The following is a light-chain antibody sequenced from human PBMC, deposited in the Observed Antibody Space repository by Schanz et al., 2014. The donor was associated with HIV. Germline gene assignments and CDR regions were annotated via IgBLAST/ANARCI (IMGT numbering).Light chain of an antibody. Sequence: ETLMTQSPATLSVSPGEGAALSCRASQSVGNSLAWYQQKPGQAPRLLIYGASTRATGIPARFSGSGSGTDFTLTISRLEPEDFAVYYCQQRSNWRFTFGPGTKVEIK. CDR1: QSVGNS. J-gene: IGKJ3*01. V-gene: IGKV3-15*01. CDR3: QQRSNWRFT. CDR2: GAS.